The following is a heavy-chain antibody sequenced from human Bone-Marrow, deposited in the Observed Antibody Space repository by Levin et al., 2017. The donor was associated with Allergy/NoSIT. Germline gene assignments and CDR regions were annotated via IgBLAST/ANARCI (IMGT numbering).Heavy chain of an antibody. D-gene: IGHD3-3*01. J-gene: IGHJ4*02. CDR3: ARLRFLEWLEDY. V-gene: IGHV1-18*01. CDR2: INVNNGDT. Sequence: ASVKVSCKTSGYTFNRHGISWVRQAPGQGLEWMGWINVNNGDTNYAQKFQDRISMTTDTFTSTAYMELRSLRYDDTAVYYCARLRFLEWLEDYWGQGILVTVSS. CDR1: GYTFNRHG.